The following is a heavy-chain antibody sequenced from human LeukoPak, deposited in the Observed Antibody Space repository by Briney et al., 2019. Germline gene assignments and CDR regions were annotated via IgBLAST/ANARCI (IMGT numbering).Heavy chain of an antibody. CDR1: GYTFTGYY. D-gene: IGHD3-10*01. V-gene: IGHV1-8*02. Sequence: ASVKVSCKASGYTFTGYYMHWVRQAPGQGLEWMGWMNPNSGNTGYAQKFQGRVTMTRNTSISTAYMELSSLRSEDTAVYYCARGRRFGELDILSWYFDLWGRGTLVTVSS. CDR2: MNPNSGNT. J-gene: IGHJ2*01. CDR3: ARGRRFGELDILSWYFDL.